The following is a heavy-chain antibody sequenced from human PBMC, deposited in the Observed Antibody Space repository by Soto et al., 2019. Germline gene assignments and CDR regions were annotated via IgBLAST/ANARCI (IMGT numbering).Heavy chain of an antibody. V-gene: IGHV4-31*03. Sequence: SETLSLTCTVSGGSISRGGYYWSWIRQHPGKGLEWIGYIYYSGSTYYNPSLKSRVTISVDTSKNQFSLKLSSVTAADTAVYYCARAGVGTYYDFWSGYSEPESYCYYGMDVWGQGTTVTVSS. J-gene: IGHJ6*02. CDR3: ARAGVGTYYDFWSGYSEPESYCYYGMDV. CDR1: GGSISRGGYY. CDR2: IYYSGST. D-gene: IGHD3-3*01.